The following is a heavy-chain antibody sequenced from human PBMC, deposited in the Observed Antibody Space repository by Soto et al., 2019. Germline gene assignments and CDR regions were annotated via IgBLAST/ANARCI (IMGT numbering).Heavy chain of an antibody. CDR2: IYPGDSDT. CDR3: GRLPGSGNTNGGALDV. CDR1: GYSFTSYW. J-gene: IGHJ3*01. V-gene: IGHV5-51*01. D-gene: IGHD2-21*01. Sequence: GESLKISCKGSGYSFTSYWIGWVRQMPGKGLEWMGIIYPGDSDTRYSPSFQGQVTISADKSISTAYLQWSSLKASDTAMYFCGRLPGSGNTNGGALDVWGQGTVVTVTS.